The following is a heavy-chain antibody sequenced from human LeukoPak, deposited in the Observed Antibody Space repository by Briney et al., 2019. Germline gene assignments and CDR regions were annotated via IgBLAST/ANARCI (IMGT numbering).Heavy chain of an antibody. V-gene: IGHV3-30*02. CDR3: AKVALDYYGSGSYYAVHYMDV. J-gene: IGHJ6*03. CDR1: GFTFSSYG. D-gene: IGHD3-10*01. CDR2: IRYDGSNK. Sequence: GGSLRLSCAASGFTFSSYGMHWVRQAPGKGLEWVAFIRYDGSNKYYADSVKGRFTISRDNSKNTLYLQMNSLRAEDTAVYYCAKVALDYYGSGSYYAVHYMDVWGKGTTVTISS.